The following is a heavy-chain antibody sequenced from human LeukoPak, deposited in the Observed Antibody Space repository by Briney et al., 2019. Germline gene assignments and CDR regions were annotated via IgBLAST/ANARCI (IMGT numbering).Heavy chain of an antibody. D-gene: IGHD5-12*01. Sequence: GGSLRLSCAASGFTFDDYAMHWVRQAPGKGLEWVSLISWDGGSTYYADSVKGRFTISRDNSKNSLYLQMNSLRAEDTAVYYCARARRGYSGYDPFDYWGQGTLVTVSS. CDR3: ARARRGYSGYDPFDY. V-gene: IGHV3-43D*03. J-gene: IGHJ4*02. CDR2: ISWDGGST. CDR1: GFTFDDYA.